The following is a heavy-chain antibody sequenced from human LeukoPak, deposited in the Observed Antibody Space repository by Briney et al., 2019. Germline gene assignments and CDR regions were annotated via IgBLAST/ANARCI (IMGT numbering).Heavy chain of an antibody. Sequence: ASVKVSCKASGGTFSSYAISWVRQAPGQGLEWMGRIIPILGIANYAQKFQGRVTITADKSTSTAYMELSSLRSEDTAVYYCARDYYDYVWGSYRYASNYWGQGTLVTASS. V-gene: IGHV1-69*04. CDR1: GGTFSSYA. D-gene: IGHD3-16*02. J-gene: IGHJ4*02. CDR2: IIPILGIA. CDR3: ARDYYDYVWGSYRYASNY.